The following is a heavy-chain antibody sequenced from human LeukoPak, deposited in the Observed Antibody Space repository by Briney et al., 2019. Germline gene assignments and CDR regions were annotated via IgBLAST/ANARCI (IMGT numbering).Heavy chain of an antibody. J-gene: IGHJ4*02. D-gene: IGHD1-26*01. Sequence: GGSLRLSCAASGFPFNVQTMSWVRQAPGKGLDWVARMKEDGSEIYYVDSVKGRFTISRDNPKNSLYLQMNSLRAEDTAVYYCVRGGATRGRFENWGQGTLVTVS. V-gene: IGHV3-7*01. CDR2: MKEDGSEI. CDR3: VRGGATRGRFEN. CDR1: GFPFNVQT.